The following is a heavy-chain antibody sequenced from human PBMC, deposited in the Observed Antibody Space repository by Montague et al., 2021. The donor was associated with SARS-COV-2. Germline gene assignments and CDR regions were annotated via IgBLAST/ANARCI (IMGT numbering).Heavy chain of an antibody. D-gene: IGHD3-22*01. CDR1: GFTFSNYE. CDR2: ISSSGSPI. CDR3: ARASYYYDGGGFPLLDY. Sequence: SLRLSCAASGFTFSNYEMNWVRQAPGRGLEWLSDISSSGSPIYYADFVKGRFTISRDNAKNSLYLQMNSLRAEDTALYYCARASYYYDGGGFPLLDYWGQGTLVTVSS. J-gene: IGHJ4*02. V-gene: IGHV3-48*03.